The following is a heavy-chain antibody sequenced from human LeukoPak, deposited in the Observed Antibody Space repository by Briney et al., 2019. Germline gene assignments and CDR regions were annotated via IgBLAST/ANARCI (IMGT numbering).Heavy chain of an antibody. D-gene: IGHD2-2*01. CDR3: ARVIQLPKEYFQH. V-gene: IGHV1-69*13. Sequence: GASVKVSCQASGGTFNSYAITWVRQAPGQGREWVGGSIQNFGTANYEQKFQGRVTITADGSASTADMDLSSRRSEDTAGYYCARVIQLPKEYFQHLGQGTLVTASS. CDR1: GGTFNSYA. J-gene: IGHJ1*01. CDR2: SIQNFGTA.